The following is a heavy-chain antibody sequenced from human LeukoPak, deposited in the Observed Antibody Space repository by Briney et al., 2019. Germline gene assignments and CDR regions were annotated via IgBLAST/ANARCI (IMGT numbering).Heavy chain of an antibody. Sequence: GGSLRLSCAASGFTFSSYSMNWVRQAPGKGLEWVSSISSSSSYIYYADSVKGRFTISRDNAKNSLYLQMNSLRAEDTAVYYCARDDLQGDIVVVPAAILLDYWGQGPLVPVPP. CDR3: ARDDLQGDIVVVPAAILLDY. J-gene: IGHJ4*02. V-gene: IGHV3-21*01. CDR2: ISSSSSYI. CDR1: GFTFSSYS. D-gene: IGHD2-2*01.